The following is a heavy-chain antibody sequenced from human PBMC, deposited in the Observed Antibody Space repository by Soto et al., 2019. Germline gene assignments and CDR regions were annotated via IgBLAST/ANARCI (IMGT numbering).Heavy chain of an antibody. V-gene: IGHV6-1*01. J-gene: IGHJ3*02. CDR1: WDSVSSNGVA. CDR2: TYYRSKWFN. CDR3: ARGKYSSFDI. Sequence: SQTLSLTCAISWDSVSSNGVAWNWIRQSPSRGLEWLGRTYYRSKWFNDYALSVRSRITINPDTYKNHFSLQLNSVTPEDTAVYYCARGKYSSFDIWGQGTTVTVSS. D-gene: IGHD6-13*01.